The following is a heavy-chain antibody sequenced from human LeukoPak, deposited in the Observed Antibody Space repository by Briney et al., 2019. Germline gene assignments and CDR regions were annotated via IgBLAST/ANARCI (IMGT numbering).Heavy chain of an antibody. V-gene: IGHV3-33*01. CDR3: ARDRYCSSTSCLYYMDV. Sequence: GRSLRLSCAASGFTFSSYGMHWVRQAPGKGLEWVAVIWYDGSNKYYADSVKGRFTISRDNSKNTLYLQMNSLRAEDTAVYYCARDRYCSSTSCLYYMDVWGKGTTVTVSS. CDR1: GFTFSSYG. J-gene: IGHJ6*03. CDR2: IWYDGSNK. D-gene: IGHD2-2*01.